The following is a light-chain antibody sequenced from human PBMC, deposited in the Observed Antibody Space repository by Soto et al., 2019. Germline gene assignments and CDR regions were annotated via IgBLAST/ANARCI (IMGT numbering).Light chain of an antibody. CDR3: QQYNSYRA. CDR1: QSIDTW. Sequence: DIQMTQFPSTMSASVGDRVTIICRASQSIDTWLAWHQQKPGQAPKLLISKASSLESGVPSRFSGSGSGTEFTLTISSLQPDDSATYYCQQYNSYRAFGQGTKVDIK. V-gene: IGKV1-5*03. J-gene: IGKJ1*01. CDR2: KAS.